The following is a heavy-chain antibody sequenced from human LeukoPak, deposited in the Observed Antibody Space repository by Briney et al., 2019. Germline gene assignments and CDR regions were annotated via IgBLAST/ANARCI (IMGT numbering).Heavy chain of an antibody. CDR2: IYHSGST. D-gene: IGHD4-17*01. CDR3: NYGDYPSDP. V-gene: IGHV4-38-2*02. CDR1: GNSISSGYY. Sequence: SETLSLTCSVSGNSISSGYYWGWIRQPPGKGLEWIGSIYHSGSTYYNPSLKSQVTISVDTSKNQFSLKLSSVTAADTAVYYCNYGDYPSDPWGQGTLVTVSS. J-gene: IGHJ5*02.